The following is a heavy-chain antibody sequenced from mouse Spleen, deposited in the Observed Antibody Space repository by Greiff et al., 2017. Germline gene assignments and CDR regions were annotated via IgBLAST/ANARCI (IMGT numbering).Heavy chain of an antibody. CDR3: AIYYYGSDWFAY. Sequence: QVQLQQPGAELVKPGASVKLSCKASGYTFTSYWMQWVKQRPGQGLEWIGEIDPSDSYTNYNQKFKGKATLTVDTSSSTAYMQLSSLTSEDSAVYYCAIYYYGSDWFAYWGQGTLVTVSA. CDR2: IDPSDSYT. D-gene: IGHD1-1*01. CDR1: GYTFTSYW. J-gene: IGHJ3*01. V-gene: IGHV1-50*01.